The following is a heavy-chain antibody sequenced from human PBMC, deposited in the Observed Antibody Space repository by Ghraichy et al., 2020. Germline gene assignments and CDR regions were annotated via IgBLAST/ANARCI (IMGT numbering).Heavy chain of an antibody. J-gene: IGHJ3*02. CDR2: IYHSGST. D-gene: IGHD3-22*01. CDR3: ARSYYYDSSGYSNAFDI. Sequence: SETLSLTCAVSGGSISSGGYSWSWIRQPPGKGLEWIGYIYHSGSTYYNPSLKSRVTISVDRSKNQFSLKLSSVTAADTAVYYCARSYYYDSSGYSNAFDIWGQGTMVTVSS. CDR1: GGSISSGGYS. V-gene: IGHV4-30-2*01.